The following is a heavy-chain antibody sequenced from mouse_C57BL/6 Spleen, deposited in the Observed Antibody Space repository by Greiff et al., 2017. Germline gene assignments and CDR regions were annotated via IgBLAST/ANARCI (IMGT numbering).Heavy chain of an antibody. CDR3: ARGYSNYGYFDY. CDR2: ISDGGSYT. J-gene: IGHJ2*01. CDR1: GFTFSSYA. V-gene: IGHV5-4*03. Sequence: EVKLVESGGGLVKPGGSLKLSCAASGFTFSSYAMSWVRQTPEKRLEWVATISDGGSYTYYPDNVKGRFTISRDNAKNNLYLQMSHLKSEDTAMYYCARGYSNYGYFDYWGQGTTRTVSS. D-gene: IGHD2-5*01.